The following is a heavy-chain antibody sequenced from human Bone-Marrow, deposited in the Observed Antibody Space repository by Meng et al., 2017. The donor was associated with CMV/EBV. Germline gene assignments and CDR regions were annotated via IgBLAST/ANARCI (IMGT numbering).Heavy chain of an antibody. D-gene: IGHD2-2*01. CDR2: IIPIFGTA. CDR1: GGTFSSYA. Sequence: SVKVSCKASGGTFSSYAISWVRQAPGQGLEWMGGIIPIFGTANYAQKFQGRVTITTDESTSTAYMELSSLRSEDTTVYYCARGYCSSTSCPRYYYGMDVWGQGTTVTVSS. CDR3: ARGYCSSTSCPRYYYGMDV. V-gene: IGHV1-69*05. J-gene: IGHJ6*02.